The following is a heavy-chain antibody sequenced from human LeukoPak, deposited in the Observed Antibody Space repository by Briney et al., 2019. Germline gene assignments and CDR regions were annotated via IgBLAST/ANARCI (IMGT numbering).Heavy chain of an antibody. J-gene: IGHJ4*02. CDR1: GFTFDVFA. CDR2: VSWKADYI. V-gene: IGHV3-9*01. Sequence: PGGSLRLSCAASGFTFDVFAMHWVRQAPGKGLEWVAGVSWKADYIDYADSVKGRFTISRDNAKNFVFLQMNSLRPEDTALYFCAKGWSGYFYHFDYWGQGIVVTVSS. D-gene: IGHD3-3*01. CDR3: AKGWSGYFYHFDY.